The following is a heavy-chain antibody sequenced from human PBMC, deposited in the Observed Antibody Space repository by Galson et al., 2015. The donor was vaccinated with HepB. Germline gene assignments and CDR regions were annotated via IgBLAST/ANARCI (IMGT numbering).Heavy chain of an antibody. CDR1: GGTFSTFA. D-gene: IGHD3-3*01. V-gene: IGHV1-69*01. CDR2: IIPIFGTT. J-gene: IGHJ4*02. Sequence: VKVSCKASGGTFSTFAISWVRQAPGHGLEWMGGIIPIFGTTNYAQKFQGRVTITADESTSTAHMELNSLRSEDTAVYYCAVLWSAYYAYYFDFWGQGTLLTVAS. CDR3: AVLWSAYYAYYFDF.